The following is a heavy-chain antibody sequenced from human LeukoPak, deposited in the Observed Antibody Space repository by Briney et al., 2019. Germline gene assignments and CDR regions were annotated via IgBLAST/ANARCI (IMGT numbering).Heavy chain of an antibody. CDR2: ITSSSSYI. V-gene: IGHV3-21*01. J-gene: IGHJ4*02. CDR3: ARDQGYTTPGDFDY. CDR1: GFTFSSYS. D-gene: IGHD5-24*01. Sequence: GGSLRLSCEGSGFTFSSYSMNWVRQAPGKGLEWVSCITSSSSYIYYADSVKGRFTISRDNAKNSLYLQMNSLRADDTAVYYCARDQGYTTPGDFDYWGQGTLVTVSS.